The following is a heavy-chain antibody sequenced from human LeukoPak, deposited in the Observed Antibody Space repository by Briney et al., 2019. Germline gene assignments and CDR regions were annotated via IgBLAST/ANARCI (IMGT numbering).Heavy chain of an antibody. V-gene: IGHV3-48*04. D-gene: IGHD3-10*01. CDR3: ARYGSGSYYYFDY. J-gene: IGHJ4*02. Sequence: GGSLRLSCAASGFTFSGYSMNWVRQAPGKGLEWVSYISSSSSTIYYADSVKGRFTISRDNAKNSLYLQMNSLRAEDTAVYYCARYGSGSYYYFDYWGQGTLVTVSS. CDR1: GFTFSGYS. CDR2: ISSSSSTI.